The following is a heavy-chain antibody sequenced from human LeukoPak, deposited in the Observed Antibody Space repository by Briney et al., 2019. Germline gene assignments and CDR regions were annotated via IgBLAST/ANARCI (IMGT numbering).Heavy chain of an antibody. J-gene: IGHJ6*02. D-gene: IGHD5-12*01. V-gene: IGHV3-30*18. CDR2: ISYDGSNK. Sequence: PGGSLRLSCAASGFTLSSYGMHWVRQAPGKGLEWVAIISYDGSNKYYADSVKGRFTISRDNSKNTLYLQMNSLRAEDTAVFYCAKDVDIVAGHYYYGMDVWGQGTTVTVSS. CDR1: GFTLSSYG. CDR3: AKDVDIVAGHYYYGMDV.